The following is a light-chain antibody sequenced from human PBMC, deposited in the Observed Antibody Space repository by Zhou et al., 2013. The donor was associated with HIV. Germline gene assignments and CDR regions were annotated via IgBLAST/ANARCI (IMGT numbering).Light chain of an antibody. Sequence: DIQMTQSPSSVSPSIGDRVTITCRASQGISNWLAWYQQKPGRAPKLLIYTASILESGVPSRFSGSGSGTEFTLTINNLQPEDFATYYCQQANSFPLTFGGGTRVDIK. CDR2: TAS. V-gene: IGKV1-12*01. CDR3: QQANSFPLT. CDR1: QGISNW. J-gene: IGKJ4*01.